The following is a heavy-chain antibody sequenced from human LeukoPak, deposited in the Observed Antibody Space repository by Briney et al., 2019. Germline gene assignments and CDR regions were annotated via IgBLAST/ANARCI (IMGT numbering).Heavy chain of an antibody. CDR2: IYYSGST. CDR1: GGSISSYY. Sequence: PSETLSLTCTVSGGSISSYYWSWIRQPPGKGLEWIGYIYYSGSTNYNPSLKSRVTISVDTSKNQFSLKLSSVTAADTAVYYCAREVHYYDSSGYLYYFDYWGQGTLVTVSS. J-gene: IGHJ4*02. CDR3: AREVHYYDSSGYLYYFDY. D-gene: IGHD3-22*01. V-gene: IGHV4-59*12.